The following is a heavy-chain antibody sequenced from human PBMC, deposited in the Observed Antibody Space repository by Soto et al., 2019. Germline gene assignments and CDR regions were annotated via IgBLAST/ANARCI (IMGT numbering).Heavy chain of an antibody. J-gene: IGHJ4*02. V-gene: IGHV4-59*08. CDR3: ARRYGGAVDY. Sequence: QVQLQESGPGLVKPSETLSLTCTVSGGSISNYYWSWIGQPPGKGLEWIVYIYFSGSTHYNLSLKSPVTLSVDTSKNQFSLKLSSVTAADTAVYYCARRYGGAVDYWGQGTLVTVSS. D-gene: IGHD3-10*01. CDR2: IYFSGST. CDR1: GGSISNYY.